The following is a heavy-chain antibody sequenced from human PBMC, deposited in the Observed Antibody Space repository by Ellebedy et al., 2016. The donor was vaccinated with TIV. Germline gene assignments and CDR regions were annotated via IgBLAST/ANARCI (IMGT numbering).Heavy chain of an antibody. J-gene: IGHJ5*02. CDR2: TYVSGST. V-gene: IGHV4-4*07. CDR3: DRDPSESSWDPNWFDP. Sequence: SETLSLTCTLSGASISIFYWSWIRQPAGKGLEWIGRTYVSGSTNYNPSLKSRVTMSVDTSKNQFSLNLSSVTAADTAVYYCDRDPSESSWDPNWFDPWGQGTLVTVSS. D-gene: IGHD1-26*01. CDR1: GASISIFY.